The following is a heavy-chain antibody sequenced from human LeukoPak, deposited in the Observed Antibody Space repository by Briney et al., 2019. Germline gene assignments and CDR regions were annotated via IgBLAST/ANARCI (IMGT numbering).Heavy chain of an antibody. CDR3: ARDGLYGSGLDY. CDR2: IYYSGST. Sequence: SETLSLTCTVSGGSISSYCWSWIRQPPGKGLEWIGYIYYSGSTNYNPSLKSRVTISVDTSKNQFSLKLSSVTAADTAVYYCARDGLYGSGLDYWGQGTLVTVSS. V-gene: IGHV4-59*01. D-gene: IGHD3-10*01. J-gene: IGHJ4*02. CDR1: GGSISSYC.